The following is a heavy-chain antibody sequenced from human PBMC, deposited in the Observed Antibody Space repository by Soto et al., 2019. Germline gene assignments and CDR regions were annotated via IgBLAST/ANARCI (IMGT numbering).Heavy chain of an antibody. D-gene: IGHD3-10*01. J-gene: IGHJ6*02. CDR2: ISAYNGNT. Sequence: ASVKVSCKASGYTFTSYGISWLRQAPGQGLEWMGWISAYNGNTNYAQKLQGRVTMTTDTSTSTAYMELRSLRSDDTAAYYCARAAQLLWFGELFPEDYYYGMEVWRQGTPVTVSS. CDR3: ARAAQLLWFGELFPEDYYYGMEV. V-gene: IGHV1-18*01. CDR1: GYTFTSYG.